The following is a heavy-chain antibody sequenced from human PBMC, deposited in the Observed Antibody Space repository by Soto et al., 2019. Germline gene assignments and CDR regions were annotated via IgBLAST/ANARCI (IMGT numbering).Heavy chain of an antibody. CDR1: GFTFSSYW. CDR2: IKQDGSEK. V-gene: IGHV3-7*03. Sequence: PGGSLRLSCAAYGFTFSSYWMSWVRQAPGKGLEWVANIKQDGSEKYYVDSVKGRFTISRDNAKNSLYLQMNSLRAEDTAVYYCARKYGMDVWGQGTTVTVSS. CDR3: ARKYGMDV. J-gene: IGHJ6*02.